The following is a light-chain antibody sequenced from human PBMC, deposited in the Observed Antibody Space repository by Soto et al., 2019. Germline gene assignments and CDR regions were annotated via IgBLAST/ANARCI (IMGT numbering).Light chain of an antibody. J-gene: IGKJ1*01. CDR3: QQGYSRPRT. CDR1: QSISTS. Sequence: IWMTQSPSLLSASTGDRVTITCRASQSISTSLNWYQQKPGKAPNLLIFTSSNLESGVPSRFSGSGSGTDFTLTISSLQPEDFATYFCQQGYSRPRTFGQGTKVDIK. CDR2: TSS. V-gene: IGKV1-39*01.